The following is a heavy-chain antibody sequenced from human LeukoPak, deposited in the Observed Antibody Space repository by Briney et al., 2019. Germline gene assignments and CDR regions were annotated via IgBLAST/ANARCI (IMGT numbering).Heavy chain of an antibody. Sequence: SVKVSCKASGGTFSSYAISWVRQAPGQGLEWMGGSIPIFGTANYAQKFQGRVTITADESTSTAYMELSSLRSEDTAVYYCAKKRVVPAAWYSSSWPHDAFDIWGQGTMVTVSS. D-gene: IGHD6-13*01. J-gene: IGHJ3*02. CDR1: GGTFSSYA. V-gene: IGHV1-69*01. CDR2: SIPIFGTA. CDR3: AKKRVVPAAWYSSSWPHDAFDI.